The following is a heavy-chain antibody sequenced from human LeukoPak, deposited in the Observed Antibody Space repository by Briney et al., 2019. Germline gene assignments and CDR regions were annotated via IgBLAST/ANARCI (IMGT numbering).Heavy chain of an antibody. Sequence: GGSLRLSCAASGFTFSSYWMSWVRQAPGKGLEWVANIKQDGGEKYYVDSVKGRFTISRDNAKNSLYLQMNSLRAEDTAVYYCARVGLTYYYGSGKNWFDPWGQGTLVTVSS. D-gene: IGHD3-10*01. J-gene: IGHJ5*02. V-gene: IGHV3-7*01. CDR1: GFTFSSYW. CDR2: IKQDGGEK. CDR3: ARVGLTYYYGSGKNWFDP.